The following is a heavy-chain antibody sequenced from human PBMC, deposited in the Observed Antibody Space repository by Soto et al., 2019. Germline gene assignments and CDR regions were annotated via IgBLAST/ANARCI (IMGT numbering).Heavy chain of an antibody. Sequence: ASVKVSCKASGYTFTGYYMHWVRQAPGQGLEWMGWINPNSGGTNYAQKFQGRVTMTRDTSISTAYMELSRLRSDDTAVYYCARVFSLPAGPNYYGMDVWGQGTTGTVSS. CDR3: ARVFSLPAGPNYYGMDV. CDR2: INPNSGGT. CDR1: GYTFTGYY. J-gene: IGHJ6*02. V-gene: IGHV1-2*02.